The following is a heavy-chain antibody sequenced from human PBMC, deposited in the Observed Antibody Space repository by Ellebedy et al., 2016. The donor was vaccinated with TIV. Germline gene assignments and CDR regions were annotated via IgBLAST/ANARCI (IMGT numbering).Heavy chain of an antibody. CDR1: GFAFNTYW. Sequence: PGGSLRLSCAASGFAFNTYWMTWVRQAPGKGLEWVANIKQDGSEKYYVDSVKGRFTISRDNAKNSLYLQMNTLRAEDTAVYYCARGHSTSSMYYYYGMDVWGQGTTVTVSS. J-gene: IGHJ6*02. CDR3: ARGHSTSSMYYYYGMDV. V-gene: IGHV3-7*04. CDR2: IKQDGSEK. D-gene: IGHD6-6*01.